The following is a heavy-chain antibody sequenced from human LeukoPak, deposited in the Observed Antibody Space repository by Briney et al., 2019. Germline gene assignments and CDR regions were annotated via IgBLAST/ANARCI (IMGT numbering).Heavy chain of an antibody. D-gene: IGHD2-15*01. CDR2: INSDGSST. Sequence: GGSLRLSCAASGFTFSSYWMHWVRQAPGKGLVWVSRINSDGSSTSYADSVKGRFTISRDNAKNTLYLQMNSLRAEDTAVYYCVGGYCSGGSCYSIDYFDYWGQGTLVTVSS. J-gene: IGHJ4*02. V-gene: IGHV3-74*01. CDR1: GFTFSSYW. CDR3: VGGYCSGGSCYSIDYFDY.